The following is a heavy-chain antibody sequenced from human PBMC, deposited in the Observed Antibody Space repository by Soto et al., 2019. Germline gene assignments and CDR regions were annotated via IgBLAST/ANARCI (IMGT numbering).Heavy chain of an antibody. CDR2: IKQDGSEK. Sequence: EVQLVESGGGLVQPGGSLRLSCAASGFTFSSYWMTWVRQAPGKGLEWVAKIKQDGSEKYYVDSMKGRFTISRDNAKNSLYVQMNSLRAEDTAVYYCARDVSSLLGYYYGMDVWGQGATVTVSS. J-gene: IGHJ6*02. V-gene: IGHV3-7*04. D-gene: IGHD2-15*01. CDR1: GFTFSSYW. CDR3: ARDVSSLLGYYYGMDV.